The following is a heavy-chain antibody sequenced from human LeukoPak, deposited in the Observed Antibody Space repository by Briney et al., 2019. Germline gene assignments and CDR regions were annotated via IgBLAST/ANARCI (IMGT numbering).Heavy chain of an antibody. D-gene: IGHD2-15*01. V-gene: IGHV4-31*03. CDR2: IYYSGST. CDR1: GGSISSGGYY. CDR3: ARSECSGGSCYSDY. J-gene: IGHJ4*02. Sequence: PSETLSLTCTVSGGSISSGGYYWSWIRQHPGKGLEWIGYIYYSGSTYYNPSLKSRVTISVDTSKNQFSLKLSSVTAADTAVYYCARSECSGGSCYSDYWGQGTLVTVSS.